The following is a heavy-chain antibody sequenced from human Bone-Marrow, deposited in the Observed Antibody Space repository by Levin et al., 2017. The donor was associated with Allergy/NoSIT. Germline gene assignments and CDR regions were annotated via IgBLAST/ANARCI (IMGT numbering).Heavy chain of an antibody. J-gene: IGHJ4*02. CDR3: AKEHPGPPSL. V-gene: IGHV3-23*01. CDR2: IAGSGGDT. Sequence: RAGGSLRLSCTASGFTFSSYAMSWVRQAPGEGLEWVSGIAGSGGDTYHADSVKGRFTISRDTSKNTVYLQMNTLRAEDTAVYYCAKEHPGPPSLWGQGTLVTVSS. CDR1: GFTFSSYA. D-gene: IGHD1-1*01.